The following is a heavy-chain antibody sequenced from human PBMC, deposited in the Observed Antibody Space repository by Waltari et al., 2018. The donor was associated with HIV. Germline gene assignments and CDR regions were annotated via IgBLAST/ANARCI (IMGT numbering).Heavy chain of an antibody. CDR2: IYDSGYT. Sequence: QLQESGPGLVRPPQTLSLTCTVSGGSIGIGPYYWSWTRQHPGKGLEWIGYIYDSGYTFYNPTRRSRVAMSVETSKNQFSLRLNSVTAADTAVNYCARGWDTARVAGDYFGMDVWGQGTTVTVSS. V-gene: IGHV4-31*03. J-gene: IGHJ6*02. D-gene: IGHD5-18*01. CDR1: GGSIGIGPYY. CDR3: ARGWDTARVAGDYFGMDV.